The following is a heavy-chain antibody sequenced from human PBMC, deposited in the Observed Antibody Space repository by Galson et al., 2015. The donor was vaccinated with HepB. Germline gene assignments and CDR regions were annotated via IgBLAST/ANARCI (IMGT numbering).Heavy chain of an antibody. CDR1: GFTFSSYG. J-gene: IGHJ4*02. Sequence: SLRLSCAASGFTFSSYGMHWVRQAPGKGLEWVAVIWYDGSNKYYADSVKGRFTISRDNSKNTLYLQMNSLRAEDTAVYYCARDGSGSYELHFDYWGQGTLVTVSS. CDR2: IWYDGSNK. V-gene: IGHV3-33*01. CDR3: ARDGSGSYELHFDY. D-gene: IGHD1-26*01.